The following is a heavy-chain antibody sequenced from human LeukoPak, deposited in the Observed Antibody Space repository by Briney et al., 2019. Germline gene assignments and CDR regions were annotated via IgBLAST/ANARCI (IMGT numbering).Heavy chain of an antibody. J-gene: IGHJ3*02. D-gene: IGHD6-13*01. V-gene: IGHV3-23*01. CDR2: VGGDDTN. CDR1: GFIFSEYA. CDR3: AKELGDSSSWYVGLDAFDI. Sequence: GGSLRLSCVASGFIFSEYAMNWVLQAPGKGLEWVSVVGGDDTNYYIDSAKGRFTISRDNSKNTLSLQMNSLRAEDTAVYYCAKELGDSSSWYVGLDAFDIWGQGTMVTVSS.